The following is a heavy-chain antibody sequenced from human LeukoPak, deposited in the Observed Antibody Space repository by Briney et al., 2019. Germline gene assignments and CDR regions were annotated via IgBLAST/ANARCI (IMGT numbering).Heavy chain of an antibody. CDR1: GVTVSTNY. CDR3: ARVLYGSGTYYFDY. D-gene: IGHD3-10*01. Sequence: GGSLRLSCAASGVTVSTNYMSWVRQAPGKGLEWVSVIYSGGSTYYADSVKGRFTISRDSSKNTLYLQMNSLRAEDTAVYYCARVLYGSGTYYFDYWGQGTLVTVSS. J-gene: IGHJ4*02. V-gene: IGHV3-53*01. CDR2: IYSGGST.